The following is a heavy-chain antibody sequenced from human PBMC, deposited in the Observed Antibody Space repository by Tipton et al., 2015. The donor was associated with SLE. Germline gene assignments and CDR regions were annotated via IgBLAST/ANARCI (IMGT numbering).Heavy chain of an antibody. V-gene: IGHV3-23*01. CDR1: GFTFSSYA. CDR2: ISGSGGST. D-gene: IGHD2-21*01. Sequence: SLRLSCAASGFTFSSYAMSWVRQAPGKGLEWVSAISGSGGSTHYADSVKGRFTVSRDDSKKTVYLQMNSLRVDDTAVYYCAKGYGGDSYWYFDVWGRGALVSVSA. CDR3: AKGYGGDSYWYFDV. J-gene: IGHJ2*01.